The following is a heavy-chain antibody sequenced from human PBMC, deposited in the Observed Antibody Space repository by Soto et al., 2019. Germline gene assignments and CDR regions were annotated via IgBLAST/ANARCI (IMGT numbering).Heavy chain of an antibody. V-gene: IGHV4-31*03. J-gene: IGHJ3*01. CDR3: ARARLRAVYAFDF. CDR2: IYYNGNT. CDR1: GVSITSGAYY. Sequence: SATLSLTCTLSGVSITSGAYYWTWVRQHPGKGLEWIGYIYYNGNTYFSPSLKSRLTISIDTSKNQFSLKLSSVTAADTAMYYCARARLRAVYAFDFWGQGTMVNVSS. D-gene: IGHD4-17*01.